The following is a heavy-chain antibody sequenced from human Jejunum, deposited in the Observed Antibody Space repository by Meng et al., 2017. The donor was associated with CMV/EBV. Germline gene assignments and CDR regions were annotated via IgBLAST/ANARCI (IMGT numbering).Heavy chain of an antibody. CDR1: ASVISGSNY. CDR2: IHDSGSA. V-gene: IGHV4-61*01. CDR3: ARDGGDYGGNPYYFDD. Sequence: ASVISGSNYWNWIRQPPGKGLEWIGYIHDSGSASHNPSLKSRVTVSVDTSKNQFSLEMTSVTAADTAVYYCARDGGDYGGNPYYFDDWGQGALVTVSS. J-gene: IGHJ4*02. D-gene: IGHD4-23*01.